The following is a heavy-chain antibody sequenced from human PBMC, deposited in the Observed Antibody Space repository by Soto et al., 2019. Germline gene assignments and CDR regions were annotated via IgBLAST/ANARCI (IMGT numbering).Heavy chain of an antibody. CDR2: IYYSGST. J-gene: IGHJ4*02. D-gene: IGHD3-10*01. Sequence: QVQLQESGPGLVKPSETLSLTCTVSGGSISSYYWSWIRQPPGKGLEWIGYIYYSGSTNYNPSLNSRVTISVDTSKNQFSLKLSSVTAADTAVYYCARHPPSSVYYGAGGYFDYWGQGTLVTVSS. CDR3: ARHPPSSVYYGAGGYFDY. CDR1: GGSISSYY. V-gene: IGHV4-59*08.